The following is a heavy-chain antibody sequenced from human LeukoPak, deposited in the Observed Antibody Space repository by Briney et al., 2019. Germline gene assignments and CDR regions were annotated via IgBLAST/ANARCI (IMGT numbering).Heavy chain of an antibody. CDR1: GGSFSGYY. CDR2: INHSGST. D-gene: IGHD2-21*02. V-gene: IGHV4-34*01. CDR3: ARGTLLRVTNDAFDI. Sequence: SETLSLTCAVYGGSFSGYYWSWIRQPPGKGLEWIGEINHSGSTNYNPSLKSRVTISVDTSKNQFSLKLSSVTAADTAVYYCARGTLLRVTNDAFDIWGQGTMVTVSS. J-gene: IGHJ3*02.